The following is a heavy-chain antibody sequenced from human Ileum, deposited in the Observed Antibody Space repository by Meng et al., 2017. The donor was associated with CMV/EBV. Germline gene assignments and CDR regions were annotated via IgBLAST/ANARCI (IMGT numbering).Heavy chain of an antibody. D-gene: IGHD3-22*01. V-gene: IGHV4-30-4*08. Sequence: KPPRPLSRSRPVSGGSITTGNYYGSWIRHPPGRGLEWIGYIYYSGSPYYKPSLKSRVTISLDTSKNQFSLNLRSVTATDTAVYYCARASYYDSSYFDNWGQGTLVTVSS. J-gene: IGHJ4*02. CDR3: ARASYYDSSYFDN. CDR1: GGSITTGNYY. CDR2: IYYSGSP.